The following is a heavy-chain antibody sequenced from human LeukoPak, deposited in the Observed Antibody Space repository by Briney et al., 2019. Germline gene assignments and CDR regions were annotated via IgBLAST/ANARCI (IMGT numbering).Heavy chain of an antibody. V-gene: IGHV4-34*01. Sequence: SETLSLTCAVYGGSFSGYYWSWIRQPPGKGLEWIGEINHSGSTNYNPSLKSRVTISVDTSKNQFSLKLSSVTAADTAVYYCAREVPDYGDYFDYWGQGTLVTVSS. D-gene: IGHD4-17*01. CDR1: GGSFSGYY. CDR2: INHSGST. J-gene: IGHJ4*02. CDR3: AREVPDYGDYFDY.